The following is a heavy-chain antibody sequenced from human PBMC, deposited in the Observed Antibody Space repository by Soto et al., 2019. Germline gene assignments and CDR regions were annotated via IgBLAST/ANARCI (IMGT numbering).Heavy chain of an antibody. Sequence: QVHLVQSGAEVQKSGASVRVSCKASGYTFTDYYIHWVRQAPGQGLEWMGWINPDTGGTDYKQKFQGWVTMTRDTXXXTXXMELSSLKSDDTAVYYCARAVARDGSSWYRGGYDYWGQGTLVTVSS. J-gene: IGHJ4*02. CDR2: INPDTGGT. CDR3: ARAVARDGSSWYRGGYDY. D-gene: IGHD6-13*01. CDR1: GYTFTDYY. V-gene: IGHV1-2*04.